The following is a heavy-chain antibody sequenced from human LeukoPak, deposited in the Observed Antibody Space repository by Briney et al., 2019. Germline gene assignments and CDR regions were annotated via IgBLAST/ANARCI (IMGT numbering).Heavy chain of an antibody. Sequence: SVKVSCKASGGTFSSYAISWVRQAHGQGLEWMGRIIPILGIANYAQKFQGRVTITADNSTSTAYMELSSLRSEDTAVYYCASAGLNYYDSSGYPDAFDIWGQGTMVTVSS. CDR3: ASAGLNYYDSSGYPDAFDI. CDR2: IIPILGIA. CDR1: GGTFSSYA. D-gene: IGHD3-22*01. J-gene: IGHJ3*02. V-gene: IGHV1-69*04.